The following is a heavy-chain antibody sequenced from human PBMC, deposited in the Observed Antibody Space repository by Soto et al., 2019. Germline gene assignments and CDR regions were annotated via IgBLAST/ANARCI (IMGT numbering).Heavy chain of an antibody. D-gene: IGHD3-9*01. CDR2: INHSGNT. J-gene: IGHJ6*03. CDR1: GGSFSGYY. V-gene: IGHV4-34*01. Sequence: QVQLQQWGAGLLEPSETLSLTCAVYGGSFSGYYWSWIRQPPGKGLEWIGEINHSGNTNYNPSLKSRVTISVDKSKNQFSLKLSSVTAADTAVYYCASQGLPYFDWSPTPLYYMDVWGEGTTVTVSS. CDR3: ASQGLPYFDWSPTPLYYMDV.